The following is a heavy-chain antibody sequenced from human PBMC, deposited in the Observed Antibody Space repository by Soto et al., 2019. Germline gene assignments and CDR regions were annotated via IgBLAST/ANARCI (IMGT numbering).Heavy chain of an antibody. CDR2: IYSGGST. D-gene: IGHD1-1*01. V-gene: IGHV3-53*01. J-gene: IGHJ5*02. CDR1: GFTVSSNY. CDR3: ASVGGIPSTEDWFDP. Sequence: EVQLVESGGGLIQPGGSLRLSCAASGFTVSSNYMSWVRQAPGKGLEWVSVIYSGGSTYYADSVKGRFTISRDNSKNTLYLQMNSLRAEDTAVYYCASVGGIPSTEDWFDPWGQGTLVTVSS.